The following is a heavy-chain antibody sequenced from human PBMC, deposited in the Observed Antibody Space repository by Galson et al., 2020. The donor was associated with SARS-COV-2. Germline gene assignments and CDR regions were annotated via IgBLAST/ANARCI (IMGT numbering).Heavy chain of an antibody. CDR3: AKDLGGAPGDH. J-gene: IGHJ4*02. Sequence: GGSLRLSCATSGFTFSNSGMHWVRQTPAKGLEWVAVIWYNGSKKYYAESVNGRFTISRDNSKNTLYLQMNSLRVEDTAVYYCAKDLGGAPGDHWGQGTLVTVSS. V-gene: IGHV3-33*06. CDR1: GFTFSNSG. D-gene: IGHD3-16*01. CDR2: IWYNGSKK.